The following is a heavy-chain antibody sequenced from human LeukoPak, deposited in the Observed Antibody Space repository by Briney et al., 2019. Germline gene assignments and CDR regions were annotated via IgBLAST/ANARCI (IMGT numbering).Heavy chain of an antibody. CDR3: TTGMRISLKVVVTTIDY. J-gene: IGHJ4*02. V-gene: IGHV3-7*05. Sequence: PGGSLRLSCAASGFTFSNYWMNWVRQAPGKGLEWVANIKQDGSEKYYVDSVKGRFTISKDTAINPLYLQMNSLRAEDTAVYYCTTGMRISLKVVVTTIDYWGQGTLVTVSS. CDR2: IKQDGSEK. CDR1: GFTFSNYW. D-gene: IGHD3-22*01.